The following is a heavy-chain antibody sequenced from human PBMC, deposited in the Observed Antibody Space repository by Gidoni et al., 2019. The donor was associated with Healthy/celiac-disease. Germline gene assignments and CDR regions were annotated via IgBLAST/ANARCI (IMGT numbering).Heavy chain of an antibody. CDR3: ARDIVSGIAVAGSHNYYYYGMDV. V-gene: IGHV3-11*06. D-gene: IGHD6-19*01. Sequence: QLQLVESGVGLVKPVWSLILSCPASGFTFSDYYISWIRQAPGKGLEWVSYIRSSIMYTNYADSVKGRFTISRDNAKNSLYLQMNSLRAEDTAVYYCARDIVSGIAVAGSHNYYYYGMDVWGQGTTVTVSS. CDR1: GFTFSDYY. CDR2: IRSSIMYT. J-gene: IGHJ6*02.